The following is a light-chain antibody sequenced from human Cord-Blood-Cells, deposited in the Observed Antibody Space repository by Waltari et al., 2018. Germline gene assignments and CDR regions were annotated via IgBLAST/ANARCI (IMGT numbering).Light chain of an antibody. CDR3: CSYAGSSTYV. CDR2: EVS. Sequence: QSALTQPASVSGSPGQSTTIPCTGTSSDVGGYNLVSWYQQHPGKAPKLMIYEVSKRPSGVSNRFSGSKSGNTASLTISGLQAEDEADYYCCSYAGSSTYVFGTGTKVTVL. V-gene: IGLV2-23*02. J-gene: IGLJ1*01. CDR1: SSDVGGYNL.